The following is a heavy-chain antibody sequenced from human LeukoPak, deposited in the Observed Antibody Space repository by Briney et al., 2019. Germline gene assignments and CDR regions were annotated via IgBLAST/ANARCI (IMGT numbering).Heavy chain of an antibody. V-gene: IGHV3-7*01. Sequence: GGSLRLSCAASGFTFSDYWMSWVRQAPGKGLEWVANIKKDGREKYYVDSVKGRFTISRYNTKSSLYLQMNSLRAEDTAVYYCARFRSPFDYWGQGTLVTVSS. J-gene: IGHJ4*02. CDR1: GFTFSDYW. CDR2: IKKDGREK. CDR3: ARFRSPFDY.